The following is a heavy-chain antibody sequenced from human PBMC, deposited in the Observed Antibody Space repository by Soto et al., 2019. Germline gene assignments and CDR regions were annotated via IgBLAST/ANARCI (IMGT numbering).Heavy chain of an antibody. CDR1: GRSFSGYY. D-gene: IGHD3-10*01. Sequence: SETLSLTCAVQGRSFSGYYWDWICQPPGKGLEWIGEVNHGGTSNYNPSLKSRAIVSVDTSKNQFSLKLTSVTAEDTALYFCPGWSFKRSGDLFHGLDGGVQGTTVA. J-gene: IGHJ6*02. CDR2: VNHGGTS. V-gene: IGHV4-34*01. CDR3: PGWSFKRSGDLFHGLDG.